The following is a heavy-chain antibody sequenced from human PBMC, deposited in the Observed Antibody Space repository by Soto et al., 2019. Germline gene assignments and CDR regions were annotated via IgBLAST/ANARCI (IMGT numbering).Heavy chain of an antibody. Sequence: QVQLVESGGGVVQPGRSRRLSCAVSGFTLSSYGIHWVRQAPGKGLEWVAFMSYDGNKKYYADSVKGRFTISRDNSKNTLYLQMDSLRADDTAMYYCAKGLSVIQEWIIDGHWGQGTQVTVSS. D-gene: IGHD5-18*01. CDR2: MSYDGNKK. V-gene: IGHV3-30*18. CDR1: GFTLSSYG. CDR3: AKGLSVIQEWIIDGH. J-gene: IGHJ4*02.